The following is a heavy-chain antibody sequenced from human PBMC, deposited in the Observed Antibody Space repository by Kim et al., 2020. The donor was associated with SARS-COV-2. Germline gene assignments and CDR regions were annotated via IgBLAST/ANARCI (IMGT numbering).Heavy chain of an antibody. Sequence: ASVKVSCKASGYTFTSYAMHLVRQAPGQRLEWMGWINAGNGNTKYSQKFQGRVTITRDTSASTAYMELSSLRSEDTAVYYCARELFVVVPSYGMDVWGQGTTVTVSS. D-gene: IGHD2-2*01. J-gene: IGHJ6*02. V-gene: IGHV1-3*01. CDR3: ARELFVVVPSYGMDV. CDR1: GYTFTSYA. CDR2: INAGNGNT.